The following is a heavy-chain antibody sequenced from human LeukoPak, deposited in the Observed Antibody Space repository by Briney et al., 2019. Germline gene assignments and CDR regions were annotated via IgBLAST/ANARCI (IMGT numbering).Heavy chain of an antibody. D-gene: IGHD1-20*01. J-gene: IGHJ4*02. CDR3: ARNLGITGTKYYFDY. CDR1: GASISSYY. V-gene: IGHV4-59*01. CDR2: IYYTGST. Sequence: KPSETLSLTCTASGASISSYYWSWIRQPPGKGLEWIGYIYYTGSTNYHPSLKSRVTISVDTSKNQFSLKLSSVTAADTAVYYCARNLGITGTKYYFDYWGQGTLVTVSS.